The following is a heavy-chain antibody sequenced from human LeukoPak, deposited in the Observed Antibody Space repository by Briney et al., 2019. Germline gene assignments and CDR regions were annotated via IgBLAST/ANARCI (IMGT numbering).Heavy chain of an antibody. Sequence: PGGSLRLSCAASGFPFNLYGMTWVRQAPGKGLEWVSLISGLNNDMYYADSVKGRFTISRENAKNSLYLQMNSPRAGDTAVYYCARVKVTGRGGYYYYYYGMDVWGQGTTVTVSS. CDR2: ISGLNNDM. V-gene: IGHV3-21*01. J-gene: IGHJ6*02. CDR1: GFPFNLYG. D-gene: IGHD3-10*01. CDR3: ARVKVTGRGGYYYYYYGMDV.